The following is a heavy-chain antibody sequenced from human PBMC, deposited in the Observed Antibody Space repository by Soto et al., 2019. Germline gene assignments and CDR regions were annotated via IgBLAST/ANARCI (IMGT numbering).Heavy chain of an antibody. CDR3: AKVMVKNWFDP. J-gene: IGHJ5*02. Sequence: GGSLRLSCAASGFTFSSYAMSWVRQAPGKGLEWVSAISGSGGSTYYADSVKGRFTISRDNSKNTLYLQMDSLRADDTAVYYCAKVMVKNWFDPWGQGTLVTVSS. V-gene: IGHV3-23*01. CDR1: GFTFSSYA. D-gene: IGHD5-18*01. CDR2: ISGSGGST.